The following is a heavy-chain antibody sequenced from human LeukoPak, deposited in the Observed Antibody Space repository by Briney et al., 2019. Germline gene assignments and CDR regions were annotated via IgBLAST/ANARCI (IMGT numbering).Heavy chain of an antibody. Sequence: ASVKVSCKASGGTFSSYAISWVRQAPGQGLEWMGGIIPIFGTANYAQKFQGRVTITTDESTSTAYMELSSLRSEDTAVYYRARDTGDAFDIWGQGTMVTVSS. CDR2: IIPIFGTA. CDR1: GGTFSSYA. D-gene: IGHD4-11*01. J-gene: IGHJ3*02. CDR3: ARDTGDAFDI. V-gene: IGHV1-69*05.